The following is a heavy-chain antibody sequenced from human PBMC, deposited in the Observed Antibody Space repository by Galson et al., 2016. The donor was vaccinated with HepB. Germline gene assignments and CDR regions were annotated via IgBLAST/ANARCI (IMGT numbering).Heavy chain of an antibody. CDR3: ARDLPVETAGGFDI. V-gene: IGHV3-53*01. CDR1: GLSVRNNY. D-gene: IGHD4-23*01. J-gene: IGHJ3*02. Sequence: SLRLSCAASGLSVRNNYISWVRQAPGKGPEAVSVMYIGSSTYYSESVRGRFTTSSDNSKNTVYLQLRNLRAEDTAVYYCARDLPVETAGGFDIWGQGTMVTVSS. CDR2: MYIGSST.